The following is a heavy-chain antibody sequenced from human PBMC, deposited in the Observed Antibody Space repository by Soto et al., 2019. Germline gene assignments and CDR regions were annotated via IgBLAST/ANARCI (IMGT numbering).Heavy chain of an antibody. D-gene: IGHD3-10*01. CDR3: AREVQVHTPAFVY. J-gene: IGHJ4*02. Sequence: QVQLVQSGAEMKKPGSSVKVSCQSSGGTFNTYAMNWVRQAPGQGPEWMGDISPMFGAANYAPKFQGRVTITADESTGTSYMQLSSLTSEDTALYFCAREVQVHTPAFVYGGQGTLVTVSS. V-gene: IGHV1-69*19. CDR1: GGTFNTYA. CDR2: ISPMFGAA.